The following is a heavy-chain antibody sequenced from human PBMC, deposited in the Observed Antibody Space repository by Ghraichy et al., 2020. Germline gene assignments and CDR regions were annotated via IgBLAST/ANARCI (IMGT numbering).Heavy chain of an antibody. J-gene: IGHJ4*02. Sequence: SGPTLVKPTQTLTLTCTFSGFSLTTSGVGVGWIRQPPGKALEWLALIYWDDDKRYSPSLKSRLTITKDTSKNQVVLTMTNMDPVDTATYYCAPTKGYKYGYSLDYWGQGTLVTVSS. D-gene: IGHD5-18*01. CDR3: APTKGYKYGYSLDY. V-gene: IGHV2-5*02. CDR2: IYWDDDK. CDR1: GFSLTTSGVG.